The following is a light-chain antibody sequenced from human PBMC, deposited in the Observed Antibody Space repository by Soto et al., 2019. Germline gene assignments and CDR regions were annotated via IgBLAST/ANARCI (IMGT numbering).Light chain of an antibody. J-gene: IGKJ5*01. CDR3: QQRNYWPIT. V-gene: IGKV3-11*01. CDR1: QSVSSY. Sequence: EIVLTQSPATLSLSPGERAALSCRASQSVSSYLAWYQQKPGQAPRLLIYDASNRATGIPARFSAGGSGTDFNLTISSLQSEDFAVYYCQQRNYWPITFGQGTRLEI. CDR2: DAS.